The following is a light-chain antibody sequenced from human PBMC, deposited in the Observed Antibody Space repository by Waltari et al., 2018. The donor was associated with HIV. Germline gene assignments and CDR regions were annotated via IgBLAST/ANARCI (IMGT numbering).Light chain of an antibody. CDR3: SSYTTSSTWV. Sequence: QSALTQPASVSGSPGQSITISCTGTRSDIGGHKSVSWYQQQPGKAPKLMISEVSNRPSGVSNRFSGSKSGNTASLTISGLQAEDEADYYCSSYTTSSTWVFGGGTKLTVL. CDR1: RSDIGGHKS. J-gene: IGLJ3*02. V-gene: IGLV2-14*01. CDR2: EVS.